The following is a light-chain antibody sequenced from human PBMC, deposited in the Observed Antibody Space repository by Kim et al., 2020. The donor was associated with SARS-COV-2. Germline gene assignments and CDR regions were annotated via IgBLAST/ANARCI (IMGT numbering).Light chain of an antibody. CDR2: GHS. J-gene: IGLJ3*02. CDR1: SSNIGAGYD. CDR3: QSYDSSLSGSV. Sequence: RVTISCTGSSSNIGAGYDVHWYQQLPGTAPKLLIYGHSNRPSGVPDRFSGSKSGTSASLAITGLQAEDEADYYCQSYDSSLSGSVFGGGTQLTVL. V-gene: IGLV1-40*01.